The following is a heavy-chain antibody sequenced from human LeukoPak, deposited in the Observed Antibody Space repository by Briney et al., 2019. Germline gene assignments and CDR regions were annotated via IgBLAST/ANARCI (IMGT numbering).Heavy chain of an antibody. CDR2: FNHRGST. CDR3: ARGGGHDGYCTSTSCYHPAY. V-gene: IGHV4-34*01. Sequence: SEPLSLPCAVLGGSFRVYYWSGIRQSPGKGGEGFGEFNHRGSTNYSPSLKSRVTISVDTSKTQFSMNLSSVTAADTAVYYCARGGGHDGYCTSTSCYHPAYWGQGTLVTVSS. D-gene: IGHD2-2*01. J-gene: IGHJ4*02. CDR1: GGSFRVYY.